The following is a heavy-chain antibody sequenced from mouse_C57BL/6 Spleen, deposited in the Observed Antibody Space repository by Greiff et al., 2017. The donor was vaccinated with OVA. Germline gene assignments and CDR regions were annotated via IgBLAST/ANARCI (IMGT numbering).Heavy chain of an antibody. CDR2: FYPGSGSI. Sequence: VQLQESGAELVKPGASVTLSCKASGYTFTEYTIHWVKQRSGQGLEWIGWFYPGSGSIKYNEKFKDKATLTADKSSSTVYMELSRLTSEDTAVYGCARHEGGPFDIPYFDYWGQGTTLTVSS. CDR1: GYTFTEYT. CDR3: ARHEGGPFDIPYFDY. J-gene: IGHJ2*01. D-gene: IGHD1-3*01. V-gene: IGHV1-62-2*01.